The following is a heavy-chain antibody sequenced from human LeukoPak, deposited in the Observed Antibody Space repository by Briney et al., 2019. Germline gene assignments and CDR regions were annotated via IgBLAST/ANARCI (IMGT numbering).Heavy chain of an antibody. J-gene: IGHJ4*02. CDR1: GGSFSGYY. D-gene: IGHD3-16*02. Sequence: PSETLSLTCAVCGGSFSGYYWSWIRQPPGKGLEWIGEINHSGSTNYNPSLKSRVTISVDTSKNQFSLKLSSVTAADTAVYYCASRRVWGSYRYSDDWGQGTLVTVSS. V-gene: IGHV4-34*01. CDR2: INHSGST. CDR3: ASRRVWGSYRYSDD.